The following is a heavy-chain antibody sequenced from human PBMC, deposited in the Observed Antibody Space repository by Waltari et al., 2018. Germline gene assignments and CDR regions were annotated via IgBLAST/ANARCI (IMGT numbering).Heavy chain of an antibody. CDR2: IIPILGTP. CDR1: GGTFSSYA. D-gene: IGHD6-13*01. Sequence: QVQLVQSGAEVKKPGSSVKVSCKASGGTFSSYAISWVRQAPGQGLEWMGGIIPILGTPNYAQKCRGRGTITTDESTSAAYMELSSLRSEDTAVYYCASSVVRAAAEYYYYGMDVWGQGTTVTVSS. J-gene: IGHJ6*02. CDR3: ASSVVRAAAEYYYYGMDV. V-gene: IGHV1-69*05.